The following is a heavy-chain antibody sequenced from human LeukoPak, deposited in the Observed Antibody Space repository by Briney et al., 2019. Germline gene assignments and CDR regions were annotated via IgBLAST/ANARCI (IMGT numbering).Heavy chain of an antibody. D-gene: IGHD6-19*01. J-gene: IGHJ4*02. CDR3: ARTPVGIAVAGTVNY. CDR2: INHSGST. CDR1: GGSFSGYY. Sequence: SETLSLTCAVYGGSFSGYYWSWIRRPPGKGLEWIGEINHSGSTNYNPSLKSRVTISVDTSKNQFSLKLSSVTAADTAVYYCARTPVGIAVAGTVNYWGQGTLVTVSS. V-gene: IGHV4-34*01.